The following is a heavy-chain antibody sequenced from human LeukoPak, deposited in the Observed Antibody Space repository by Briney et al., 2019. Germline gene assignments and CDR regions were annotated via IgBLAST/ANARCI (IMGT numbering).Heavy chain of an antibody. CDR2: ISAGGSST. Sequence: GSLRLSCAASGFTFSSYAMSWVRQAPGKGLEWVSTISAGGSSTYYAASVKGRFTISRDNSKNTLYVQMNILRAEDTAVYYCATGMENYDGSGYYSYFQHWGQGTLVTVSS. CDR3: ATGMENYDGSGYYSYFQH. D-gene: IGHD3-22*01. J-gene: IGHJ1*01. V-gene: IGHV3-23*01. CDR1: GFTFSSYA.